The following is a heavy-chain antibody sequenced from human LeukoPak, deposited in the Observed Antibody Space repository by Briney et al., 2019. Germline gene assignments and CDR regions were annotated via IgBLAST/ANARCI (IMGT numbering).Heavy chain of an antibody. D-gene: IGHD1-26*01. V-gene: IGHV1-69*04. J-gene: IGHJ3*02. CDR3: ARDARVTGSISAFDI. CDR2: IIPILGIA. CDR1: GGTFSSYA. Sequence: SVKVSCKASGGTFSSYAISWVRQAPGQGLEWMGRIIPILGIANYAQKFQGRVTITADKSTSTAYMELSSLRSEDTAVYYCARDARVTGSISAFDIRGQGTMVTVSS.